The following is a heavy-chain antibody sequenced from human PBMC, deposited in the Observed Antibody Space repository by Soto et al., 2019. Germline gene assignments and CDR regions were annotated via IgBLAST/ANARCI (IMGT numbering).Heavy chain of an antibody. Sequence: SETLSLTCTVSGGSISSYYWSWMWQPPGKELEWIGYIHYSGSTNYNPSLKSRVTISEDSSKNQFSLKLSSVTAADTAVYYCARHSREEGYYCDYWGQGTLVTVSS. V-gene: IGHV4-59*08. CDR3: ARHSREEGYYCDY. CDR2: IHYSGST. J-gene: IGHJ4*02. CDR1: GGSISSYY.